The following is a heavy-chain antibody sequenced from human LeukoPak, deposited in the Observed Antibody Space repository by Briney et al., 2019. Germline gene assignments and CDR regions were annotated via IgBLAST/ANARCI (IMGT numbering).Heavy chain of an antibody. CDR3: AKAPIQYSSLAFFDD. J-gene: IGHJ4*02. V-gene: IGHV3-30*02. CDR1: GFTFSSYG. D-gene: IGHD6-6*01. Sequence: GGSLRLSCAASGFTFSSYGMHWVRQAPGKGLEWVAFIRYDGSNKYYADSVKGRFTISRDNPKNTLYLQMNSLRAEDTAVYYCAKAPIQYSSLAFFDDWGQGTLVTVSS. CDR2: IRYDGSNK.